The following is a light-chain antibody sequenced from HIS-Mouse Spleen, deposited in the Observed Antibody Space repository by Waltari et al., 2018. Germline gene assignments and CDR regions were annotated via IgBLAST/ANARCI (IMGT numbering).Light chain of an antibody. CDR1: SSDAGGYNY. J-gene: IGLJ2*01. CDR3: SSYTSSSTEV. CDR2: DVS. V-gene: IGLV2-14*03. Sequence: QSALTQPASVSGSPGQSITISGTGTSSDAGGYNYVSCYQQHPGKAPKLMIYDVSNRPSGVSNRFSGSKSGNTASLTISGLQAEDEADYYCSSYTSSSTEVFGGGTKLTVL.